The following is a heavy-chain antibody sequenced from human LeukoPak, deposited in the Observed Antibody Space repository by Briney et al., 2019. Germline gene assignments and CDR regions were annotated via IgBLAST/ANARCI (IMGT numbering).Heavy chain of an antibody. V-gene: IGHV4-59*01. J-gene: IGHJ4*02. CDR1: GDSIIGYY. D-gene: IGHD1-1*01. CDR3: ARGERLGPDF. CDR2: IHYSGST. Sequence: SQTLSLTCTVSGDSIIGYYWSWIRQPPGKGLEWIGYIHYSGSTNYNPSLQSRVTISVDTSRSHFSLKLSSATAADTAVYYCARGERLGPDFWGQGTLVTVSS.